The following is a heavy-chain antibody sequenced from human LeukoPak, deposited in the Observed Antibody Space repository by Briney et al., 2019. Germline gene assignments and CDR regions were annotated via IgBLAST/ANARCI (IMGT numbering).Heavy chain of an antibody. CDR1: GYTFTGYY. Sequence: GASVKVSCEASGYTFTGYYMHWVRQAPGQGLEWMGWINPNSGGTNYAQKFQGRVTMTRDTSISTAYMELSRLRSDDTAAYYCARGVAVAGTADYWGQGTLVTVSS. D-gene: IGHD6-19*01. V-gene: IGHV1-2*02. CDR3: ARGVAVAGTADY. CDR2: INPNSGGT. J-gene: IGHJ4*02.